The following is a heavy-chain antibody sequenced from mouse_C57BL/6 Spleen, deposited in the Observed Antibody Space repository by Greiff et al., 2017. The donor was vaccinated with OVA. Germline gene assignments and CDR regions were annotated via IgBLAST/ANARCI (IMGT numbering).Heavy chain of an antibody. D-gene: IGHD2-3*01. Sequence: EVQLQESGPGLVKPSQSLSLTCSVTGYSITSGYYWNWIRQFPGNKLEWMGYISYDGSNNYNPSLKNRISITLDTSKNQCFLKLNSLTTEDTATYYCARDDGYCGALAMDYWGQGTSVTVSS. J-gene: IGHJ4*01. CDR3: ARDDGYCGALAMDY. CDR2: ISYDGSN. V-gene: IGHV3-6*01. CDR1: GYSITSGYY.